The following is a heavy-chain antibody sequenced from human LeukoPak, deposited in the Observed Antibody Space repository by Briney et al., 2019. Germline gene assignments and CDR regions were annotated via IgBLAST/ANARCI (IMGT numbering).Heavy chain of an antibody. D-gene: IGHD3-9*01. CDR2: ISSSGTT. J-gene: IGHJ6*03. V-gene: IGHV4-4*07. CDR1: GGSISSYF. CDR3: ARGHSRTYYDIVTGSDSYFYYFMDV. Sequence: SETLSLTCTVSGGSISSYFWSWIRQPAGKGLEWIGRISSSGTTNYNPSLKSRVTISVDTSKNQFSLELSSVTAADTAVYYCARGHSRTYYDIVTGSDSYFYYFMDVWGKGTTVTVSS.